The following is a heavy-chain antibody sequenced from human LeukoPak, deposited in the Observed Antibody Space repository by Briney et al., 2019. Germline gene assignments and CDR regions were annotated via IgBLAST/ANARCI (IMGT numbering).Heavy chain of an antibody. Sequence: SETLSLTCTVSGGSTSSSSYYWGWIRQPPGKGLEWIGSIYYSGSTYYNPSLKSRVTMSVDTSKNQFCLKLSSVTAADTAVYYCARDRYYYDSSGYYAWFDPWGQGTLVTVSS. CDR1: GGSTSSSSYY. CDR3: ARDRYYYDSSGYYAWFDP. CDR2: IYYSGST. D-gene: IGHD3-22*01. J-gene: IGHJ5*02. V-gene: IGHV4-39*07.